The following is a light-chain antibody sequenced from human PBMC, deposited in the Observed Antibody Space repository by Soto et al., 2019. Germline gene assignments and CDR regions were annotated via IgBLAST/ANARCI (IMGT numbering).Light chain of an antibody. CDR2: RAS. Sequence: DIQMTQSPSTLSASVGDRVTITCRASQSINSWLAWYQQKPGKAPKLLIHRASSLQSGVPSRFSGSGSGTDFTLTISSLQPDDFAAYYCQQYEVYTITFGQGTRLEIK. J-gene: IGKJ5*01. CDR1: QSINSW. CDR3: QQYEVYTIT. V-gene: IGKV1-5*03.